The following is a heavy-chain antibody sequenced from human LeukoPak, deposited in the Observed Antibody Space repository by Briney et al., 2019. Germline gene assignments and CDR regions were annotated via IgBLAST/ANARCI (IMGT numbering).Heavy chain of an antibody. V-gene: IGHV1-46*01. J-gene: IGHJ4*02. D-gene: IGHD3-3*01. CDR3: ARRLWSGYYRLTGTFDY. Sequence: ASVKVSCKASGYTFTSYYMHWVRQAPGQGLEWMGIINPSGGSTSYAQKFRGRVTMTRDTSKNQFSLKLSSVTAADTAVYYCARRLWSGYYRLTGTFDYWGQGTLVTVSS. CDR2: INPSGGST. CDR1: GYTFTSYY.